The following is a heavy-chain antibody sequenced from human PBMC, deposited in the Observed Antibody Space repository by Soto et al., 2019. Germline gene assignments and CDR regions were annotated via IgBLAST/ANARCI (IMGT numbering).Heavy chain of an antibody. D-gene: IGHD4-17*01. Sequence: QVHLQESGPGLVKPSETLSLTCTVSSGSISGYYWSWIRQPPGKGLECIGYISYIGNTDYHPSLMSRVTISMGTSKSLFSLEVTSVTAADSAGYYCARFDFGDYRGLDYWGQGTLVTVSS. CDR1: SGSISGYY. V-gene: IGHV4-59*08. CDR3: ARFDFGDYRGLDY. CDR2: ISYIGNT. J-gene: IGHJ4*02.